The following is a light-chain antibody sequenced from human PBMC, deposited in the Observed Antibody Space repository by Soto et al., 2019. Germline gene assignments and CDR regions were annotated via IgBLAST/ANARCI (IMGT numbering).Light chain of an antibody. CDR2: GAS. CDR3: QKYDSRPYT. Sequence: EIQMTQSPSSLSASLGDRVTITCQASQDINDYSNWYQQKPGKAPRLLIYGASFLEVGVPSRFSVSGSGTHFTLTISSLQPEDVATYYCQKYDSRPYTFGQGNRLEIK. V-gene: IGKV1-33*01. CDR1: QDINDY. J-gene: IGKJ2*01.